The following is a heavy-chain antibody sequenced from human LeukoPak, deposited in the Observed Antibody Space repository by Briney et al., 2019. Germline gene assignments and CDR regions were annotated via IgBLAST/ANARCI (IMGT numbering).Heavy chain of an antibody. D-gene: IGHD3-10*01. Sequence: GSLRLSCAASGFPFSGYDMHWVRQAPGKGLEWVAVISYDGSNKYYADSVKGRFTISRDNSKNTLYLQMNSLRGEDTAVYYCAKGTINLYYGSALDYWGQGTLVTVSS. J-gene: IGHJ4*02. CDR1: GFPFSGYD. V-gene: IGHV3-30*18. CDR2: ISYDGSNK. CDR3: AKGTINLYYGSALDY.